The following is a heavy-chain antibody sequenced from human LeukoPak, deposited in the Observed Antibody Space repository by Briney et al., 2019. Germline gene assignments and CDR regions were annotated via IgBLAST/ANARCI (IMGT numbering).Heavy chain of an antibody. V-gene: IGHV4-38-2*02. Sequence: PSETLSLTCTLPGYSISSGYCSGWIRQPPEKGLEWIGSIYYSGGTYYNPSIKSRVTISVDTSKNQFSLKLSSVTAADTAVYYCARGSSRRYFDWLRGVWDHDAFDIWGQGTMVTVSS. CDR2: IYYSGGT. CDR3: ARGSSRRYFDWLRGVWDHDAFDI. J-gene: IGHJ3*02. CDR1: GYSISSGYC. D-gene: IGHD3-9*01.